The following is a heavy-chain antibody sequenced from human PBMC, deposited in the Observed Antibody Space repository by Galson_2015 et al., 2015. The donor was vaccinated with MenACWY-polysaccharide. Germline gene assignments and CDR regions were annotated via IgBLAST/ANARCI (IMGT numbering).Heavy chain of an antibody. J-gene: IGHJ4*02. CDR3: ARVPFRELTMVRGPLDY. Sequence: SVKVSCKASGGSFSSFGVSWVRQAPGQGLEWMGGIIPVFETSTYAQKFQGRVTISADKSTTTTFMEVTSLTSEDTAVYYRARVPFRELTMVRGPLDYWGQGTPVTVSS. CDR2: IIPVFETS. V-gene: IGHV1-69*06. CDR1: GGSFSSFG. D-gene: IGHD3-10*01.